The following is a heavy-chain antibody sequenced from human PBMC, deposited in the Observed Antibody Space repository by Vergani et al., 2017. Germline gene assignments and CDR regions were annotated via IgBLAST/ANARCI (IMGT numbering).Heavy chain of an antibody. J-gene: IGHJ4*02. D-gene: IGHD4-23*01. CDR3: ARSVLLVTVVTECFDY. CDR1: GYTFTSYG. Sequence: QVQLVQSGAEVKKPGASVKVSCKASGYTFTSYGISWVRQAPGQGLEWMGGISAYNGNTNYAQKLQGRVTMTTDTSTSTAYMELRSLRSDDTAVYYCARSVLLVTVVTECFDYWGQGTLVTVSS. CDR2: ISAYNGNT. V-gene: IGHV1-18*01.